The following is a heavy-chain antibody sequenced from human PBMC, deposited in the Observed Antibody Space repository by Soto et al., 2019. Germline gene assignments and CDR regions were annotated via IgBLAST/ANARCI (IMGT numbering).Heavy chain of an antibody. J-gene: IGHJ5*02. V-gene: IGHV4-30-4*01. CDR1: GDSMGSGDYY. Sequence: QVQLQESGPGLVKPSQTLSLTCTVSGDSMGSGDYYWTWIRQPPGKGLEWIGYIYYIGTTFYNPSLESRVNISIETSKTHFSLRLTSVTAADTAVYYCSRGSTYYGFLTWGQGTLVTVSS. CDR2: IYYIGTT. CDR3: SRGSTYYGFLT. D-gene: IGHD3-10*01.